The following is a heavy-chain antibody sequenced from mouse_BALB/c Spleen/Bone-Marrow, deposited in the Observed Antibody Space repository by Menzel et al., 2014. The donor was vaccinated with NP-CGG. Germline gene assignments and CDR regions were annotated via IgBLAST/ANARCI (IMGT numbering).Heavy chain of an antibody. CDR2: IYPSDSYT. CDR1: RYTFTSYW. CDR3: TRGTRYYFDY. V-gene: IGHV1-69*02. J-gene: IGHJ2*01. Sequence: QVQLQQPGAELVRPGASVKLSCKASRYTFTSYWINWVKQRPGQGLEWIGNIYPSDSYTNYNQKFKDKATLTVDKSSSTAYMQLSSPTSEDSAVYYCTRGTRYYFDYWGQGTTLTVSS. D-gene: IGHD3-3*01.